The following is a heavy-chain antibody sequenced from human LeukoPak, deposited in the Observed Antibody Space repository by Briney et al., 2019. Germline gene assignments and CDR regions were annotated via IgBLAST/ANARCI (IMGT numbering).Heavy chain of an antibody. Sequence: GGSLRLSCAASGFSFSSYWMSWVRQAPGKGLEWVASINQDGSEKHFVDSVKGRFSLSRDNAKNSMYVQMNSLRSEDTAVYYCAREYYYGSGSYYEGYWGQGTLVTVSS. J-gene: IGHJ4*02. CDR1: GFSFSSYW. V-gene: IGHV3-7*03. CDR3: AREYYYGSGSYYEGY. CDR2: INQDGSEK. D-gene: IGHD3-10*01.